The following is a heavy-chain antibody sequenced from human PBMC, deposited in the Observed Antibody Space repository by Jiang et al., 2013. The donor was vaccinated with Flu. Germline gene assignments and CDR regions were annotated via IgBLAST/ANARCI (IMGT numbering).Heavy chain of an antibody. CDR2: INPSGGST. Sequence: SGAEVKKPGASVKVSCKASGYTFTSYYMHWVRQAPGQGLEWMGIINPSGGSTSYAQKFQGRVTMTRDTSTSTVYMELSSLRSEDTAVYYCARDLRDCSGGSCYSFTILFDYWGQGTLVTVSS. J-gene: IGHJ4*02. D-gene: IGHD2-15*01. V-gene: IGHV1-46*01. CDR1: GYTFTSYY. CDR3: ARDLRDCSGGSCYSFTILFDY.